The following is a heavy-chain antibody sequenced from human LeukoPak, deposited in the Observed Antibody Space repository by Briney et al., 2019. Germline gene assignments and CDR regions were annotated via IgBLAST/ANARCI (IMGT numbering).Heavy chain of an antibody. Sequence: SETLSLTCAVSGSSISSSAYYWSWIRQHPGKGLEWIGNIYYSGSTFANPSLKSRVTMSVDTSKTQCSLNLSSVTAADTAVYYCARFFYYDRCGYYPYCFDYWGQGTLVTVSS. D-gene: IGHD3-22*01. CDR1: GSSISSSAYY. CDR2: IYYSGST. CDR3: ARFFYYDRCGYYPYCFDY. J-gene: IGHJ4*02. V-gene: IGHV4-31*11.